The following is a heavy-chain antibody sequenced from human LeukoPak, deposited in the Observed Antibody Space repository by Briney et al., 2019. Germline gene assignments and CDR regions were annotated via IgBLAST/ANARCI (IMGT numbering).Heavy chain of an antibody. Sequence: PGGSLRLSCAASGSTFSTYWMSWVRRAPGKGLEWVANINQDGSQTFYVDSAKGRFTISRDNPGNSVYLQMNSLRAEDTAVYYCARLMFLWPPIYFDYWGQGTLVTASS. CDR1: GSTFSTYW. D-gene: IGHD2-8*01. J-gene: IGHJ4*02. CDR3: ARLMFLWPPIYFDY. V-gene: IGHV3-7*01. CDR2: INQDGSQT.